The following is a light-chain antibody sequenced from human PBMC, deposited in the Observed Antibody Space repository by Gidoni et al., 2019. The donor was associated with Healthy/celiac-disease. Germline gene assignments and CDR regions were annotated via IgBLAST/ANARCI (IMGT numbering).Light chain of an antibody. Sequence: ELVMTQSPATLSVSPGESATLSCRASQSVSSNVAWYQQKPGQAPRLLIYGASTRATGIPARFSGSGSGTEFTLTISSLQSEDFAVYYCQQYNNWPEAFXQXTRLEIK. CDR2: GAS. CDR3: QQYNNWPEA. CDR1: QSVSSN. J-gene: IGKJ5*01. V-gene: IGKV3-15*01.